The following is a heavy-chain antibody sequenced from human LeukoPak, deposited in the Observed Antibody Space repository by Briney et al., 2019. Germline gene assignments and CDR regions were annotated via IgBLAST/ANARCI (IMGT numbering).Heavy chain of an antibody. CDR2: INRGGST. Sequence: SETLSLTCAVYGGSFSGYYWSWIRQPPGKGLEWIGEINRGGSTNYNPSLKSRVTISVETSKNQFSLKLSSVTAADTAVYYCARGYGSGSYYGHWGQGTLVTVSS. J-gene: IGHJ4*02. V-gene: IGHV4-34*01. D-gene: IGHD3-10*01. CDR3: ARGYGSGSYYGH. CDR1: GGSFSGYY.